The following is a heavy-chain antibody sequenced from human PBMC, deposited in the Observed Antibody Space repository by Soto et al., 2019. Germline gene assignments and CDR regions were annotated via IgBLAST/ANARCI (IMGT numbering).Heavy chain of an antibody. D-gene: IGHD4-4*01. CDR3: AKEPREMATVGMDV. Sequence: QVQLVESGGGVVQPGRSLRLSCAASGFTFSSFGIHWVRQAPGKGLEWVAVISYDGSDKSYADSVKGRFTISRDNPKNTLYLKMESLRAEDTAVYYCAKEPREMATVGMDVWGQGTTVTVSS. CDR2: ISYDGSDK. J-gene: IGHJ6*02. CDR1: GFTFSSFG. V-gene: IGHV3-30*18.